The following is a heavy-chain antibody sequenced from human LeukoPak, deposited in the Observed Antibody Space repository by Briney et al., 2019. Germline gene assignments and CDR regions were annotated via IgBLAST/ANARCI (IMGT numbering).Heavy chain of an antibody. D-gene: IGHD3-10*01. V-gene: IGHV3-30*03. CDR3: ARDLGFGAPDDS. CDR2: VTYDRRTE. Sequence: GRFLRLSCLASGFIFSRYGFHWVRQAPGKGPEWVAGVTYDRRTEFYADSVRGQFTLSRDNSKNAVYLQMDSLRSEDTAVYYCARDLGFGAPDDSWGQGTLVTVSS. CDR1: GFIFSRYG. J-gene: IGHJ4*02.